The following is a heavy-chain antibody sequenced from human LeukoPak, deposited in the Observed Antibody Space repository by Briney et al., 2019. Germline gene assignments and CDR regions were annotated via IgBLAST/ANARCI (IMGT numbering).Heavy chain of an antibody. Sequence: GASVKVSCKASGYTFTGYYMHWVRQAPGQGLEWMGWINPNSGGTNYAQKFQGWVTMTRNTSISTAYMELSSLRSEDTAVYYCARDRYSSGWNDYWGQGTLVTVSS. D-gene: IGHD6-19*01. J-gene: IGHJ4*02. CDR3: ARDRYSSGWNDY. CDR2: INPNSGGT. CDR1: GYTFTGYY. V-gene: IGHV1-2*04.